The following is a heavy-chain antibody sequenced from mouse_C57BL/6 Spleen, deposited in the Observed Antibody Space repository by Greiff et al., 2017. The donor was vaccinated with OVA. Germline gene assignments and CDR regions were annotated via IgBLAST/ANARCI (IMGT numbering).Heavy chain of an antibody. D-gene: IGHD1-1*01. Sequence: QVQLKQPGAELVKPGASVKMSCKASGYTFTSYWITWVKQRPGQGLEWIGDIYPGSGSTNYNEKFKSKATLTVDTSSSTAYMQLSSLTSEDSAVYYCAREGLYYGSRYGFDYWGQGTTLTVSS. CDR1: GYTFTSYW. CDR3: AREGLYYGSRYGFDY. J-gene: IGHJ2*01. CDR2: IYPGSGST. V-gene: IGHV1-55*01.